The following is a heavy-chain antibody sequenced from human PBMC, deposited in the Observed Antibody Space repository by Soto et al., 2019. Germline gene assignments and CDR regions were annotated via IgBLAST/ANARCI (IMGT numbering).Heavy chain of an antibody. CDR1: GYTFIAYY. V-gene: IGHV1-2*02. CDR2: INTRNGAK. J-gene: IGHJ5*02. D-gene: IGHD3-10*01. Sequence: QVQLVQSGAEVENPGASVSVSCRASGYTFIAYYMHWVRQAPGHGLEWMGWINTRNGAKKYAQKFQDRVTMTRDASISTAYMQLTRLTSDDTAVYYCARGTGSSWFDPWGQGTLVAVSS. CDR3: ARGTGSSWFDP.